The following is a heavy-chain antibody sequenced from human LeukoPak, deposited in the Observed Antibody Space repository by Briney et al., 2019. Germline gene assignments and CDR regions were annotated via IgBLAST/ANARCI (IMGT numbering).Heavy chain of an antibody. CDR1: GGSISSYY. Sequence: PSETLSLTCTVSGGSISSYYWSWIRQPPGKGLEWIGYIYYSGSTNYNPSLKSRVTISVDTPKNQFSLKLSSVTAADTAVYYCASSIGLWFGEFVYWGQGTLVTVSS. D-gene: IGHD3-10*01. CDR3: ASSIGLWFGEFVY. CDR2: IYYSGST. V-gene: IGHV4-59*01. J-gene: IGHJ4*02.